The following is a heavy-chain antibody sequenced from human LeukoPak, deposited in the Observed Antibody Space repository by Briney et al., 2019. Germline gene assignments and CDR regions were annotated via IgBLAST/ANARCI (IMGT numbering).Heavy chain of an antibody. D-gene: IGHD5-24*01. J-gene: IGHJ4*02. CDR3: ARCHAYNCFFDY. V-gene: IGHV5-51*01. CDR2: IYPGDSDI. Sequence: GESLKISCKASGYTFISQWIGWVRQMPGRGLEWVGIIYPGDSDIRYSPSFQGQVTISADKSITTAYLEWNSLKASDTAIYFCARCHAYNCFFDYWGQGTVITVSS. CDR1: GYTFISQW.